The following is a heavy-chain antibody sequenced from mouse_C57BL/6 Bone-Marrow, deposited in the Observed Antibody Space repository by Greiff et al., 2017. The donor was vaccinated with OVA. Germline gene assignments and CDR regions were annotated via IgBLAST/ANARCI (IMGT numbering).Heavy chain of an antibody. CDR2: IHPSDSDT. V-gene: IGHV1-74*01. CDR3: ASITTVVDWYFDV. J-gene: IGHJ1*03. Sequence: QVQLQQPGAELVKPGASVKVSCKASGYTFTSYWMHWVKQRPGQGLEWIGRIHPSDSDTNYNQKFKGKATLTVDKSSSTAYMPLSSLTSEYSSFYCCASITTVVDWYFDVWGTGTTVTVAS. CDR1: GYTFTSYW. D-gene: IGHD1-1*01.